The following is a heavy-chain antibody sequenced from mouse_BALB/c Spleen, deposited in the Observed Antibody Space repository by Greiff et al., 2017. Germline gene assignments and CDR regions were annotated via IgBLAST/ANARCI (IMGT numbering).Heavy chain of an antibody. Sequence: EVKLVESGGGLVKPGGSLKLSCAASGFTFSSYAMSWVRQTPEKRLEWVASISSGGSTYYPDSVKGRFTISRDNARNILYLQMSGLRSEDTAMYYCAREGAARALYYAMDYWGQGTSVTVSS. J-gene: IGHJ4*01. V-gene: IGHV5-6-5*01. CDR1: GFTFSSYA. CDR2: ISSGGST. CDR3: AREGAARALYYAMDY. D-gene: IGHD3-1*01.